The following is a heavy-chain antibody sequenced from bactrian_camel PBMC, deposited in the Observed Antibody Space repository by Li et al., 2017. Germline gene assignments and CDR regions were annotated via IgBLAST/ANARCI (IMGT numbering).Heavy chain of an antibody. J-gene: IGHJ4*01. Sequence: VQLVESGGGLVQPGGSLGLSCAASGFSFSYVYMTWVRQAPGKGLEWVSGLDEGVNTYYADSVKGRFTVSRDNAKNTVTLQMNSLQSEDTALYYCAADLVVVVILRTTGPRGPRSPSP. CDR2: LDEGVNT. CDR1: GFSFSYVY. CDR3: AADLVVVVILRTT. V-gene: IGHV3S10*01. D-gene: IGHD2*01.